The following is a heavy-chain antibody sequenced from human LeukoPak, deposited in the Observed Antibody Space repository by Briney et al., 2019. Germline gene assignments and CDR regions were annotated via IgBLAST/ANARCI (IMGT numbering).Heavy chain of an antibody. CDR2: IKSDGSST. V-gene: IGHV3-74*01. CDR3: ARDLTYAYYYDSSGYYKAHDAFDI. Sequence: GGSLRLSCAASGFTFGRYWMHWVRQAPGKGLVWVSRIKSDGSSTSYADSVKGRFTISRDNAKNTLYLEMNSLRAEDTAVYYCARDLTYAYYYDSSGYYKAHDAFDIWGQGTMVTVSS. CDR1: GFTFGRYW. J-gene: IGHJ3*02. D-gene: IGHD3-22*01.